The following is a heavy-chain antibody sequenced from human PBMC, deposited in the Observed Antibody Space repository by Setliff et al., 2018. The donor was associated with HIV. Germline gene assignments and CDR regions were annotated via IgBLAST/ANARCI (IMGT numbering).Heavy chain of an antibody. CDR3: ATQVAMSSQFDY. CDR2: IYPGDSDT. D-gene: IGHD2-15*01. CDR1: GYSFTDYW. J-gene: IGHJ4*02. Sequence: PGESLKISCKASGYSFTDYWIGWVRQMPGKGLEWMGIIYPGDSDTRYSPSFRGQVTISADKSINTAYLQWSSLKASDTAMYYCATQVAMSSQFDYWGQGTQVTVSS. V-gene: IGHV5-51*01.